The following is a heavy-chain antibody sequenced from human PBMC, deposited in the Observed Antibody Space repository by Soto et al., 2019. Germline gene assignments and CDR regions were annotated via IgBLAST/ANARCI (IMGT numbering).Heavy chain of an antibody. J-gene: IGHJ5*02. Sequence: QVQLVESGGGVVQPGRSLRLSCAASGFTFSSYGMHWVRQAPGKGLEWVAVIWYDGSNKYYADSVKGRFTISRDNSKNTLYLQMNSLRAEDTAVYYCARDHTRAVTTEYNWFDPWGQGTLVTVSS. CDR3: ARDHTRAVTTEYNWFDP. CDR2: IWYDGSNK. CDR1: GFTFSSYG. D-gene: IGHD4-17*01. V-gene: IGHV3-33*01.